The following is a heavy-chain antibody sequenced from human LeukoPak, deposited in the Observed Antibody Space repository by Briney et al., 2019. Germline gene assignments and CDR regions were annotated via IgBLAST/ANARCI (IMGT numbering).Heavy chain of an antibody. CDR2: IYPGDFDT. V-gene: IGHV5-51*01. Sequence: GESLKISCKGSGYSFTSYWIGWVRQMPGKGLEWMGIIYPGDFDTRYSPSFQGQVTISADKSISTAYLQWSSLKASDTAMYYCARPPSGYSSGWYYMDVWGKGTTVTVSS. CDR3: ARPPSGYSSGWYYMDV. J-gene: IGHJ6*03. CDR1: GYSFTSYW. D-gene: IGHD6-19*01.